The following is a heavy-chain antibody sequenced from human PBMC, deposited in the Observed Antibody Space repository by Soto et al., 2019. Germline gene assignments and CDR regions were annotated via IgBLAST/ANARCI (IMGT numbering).Heavy chain of an antibody. Sequence: GASVKVSCKASGGTFSSYAISWVRQAPGQGLEWMGGIIPIFGTANYAQKFQGRVTITADESTSTAYMELSSLRSEDTAVYYCAFGLTGLTWSSVFDYWGQGTPVTVSS. CDR1: GGTFSSYA. V-gene: IGHV1-69*13. D-gene: IGHD3-9*01. J-gene: IGHJ4*02. CDR2: IIPIFGTA. CDR3: AFGLTGLTWSSVFDY.